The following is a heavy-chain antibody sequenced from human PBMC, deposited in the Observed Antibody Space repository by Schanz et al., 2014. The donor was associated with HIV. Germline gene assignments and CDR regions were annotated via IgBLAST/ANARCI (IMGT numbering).Heavy chain of an antibody. Sequence: QVPLVQSGAEVKKPGSSVKVSCMASGGTFSIYAISWLRQAPGQGLEWMGGIIPIFGTANYAQKFQGRVTIIADESTSTAYMALSSLRSADTAVYFCARAAFSSEYYYGMDVWGQGTTVTVSS. CDR3: ARAAFSSEYYYGMDV. D-gene: IGHD3-3*02. V-gene: IGHV1-69*01. CDR1: GGTFSIYA. J-gene: IGHJ6*02. CDR2: IIPIFGTA.